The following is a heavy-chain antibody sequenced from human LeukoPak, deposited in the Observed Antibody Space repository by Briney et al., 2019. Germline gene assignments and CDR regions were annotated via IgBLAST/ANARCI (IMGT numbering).Heavy chain of an antibody. J-gene: IGHJ4*02. CDR3: ATSYYYDSSGYYYGFDY. D-gene: IGHD3-22*01. V-gene: IGHV4-61*01. CDR1: GGSVSSGSYY. CDR2: IYYSGST. Sequence: SETLSLTCTVSGGSVSSGSYYWSWIRQPPGKGLEWIGYIYYSGSTNYNPTLKSRVTISVDTSKNQFSLKLSSVTAADTAVYYCATSYYYDSSGYYYGFDYWGQGTLVTVSS.